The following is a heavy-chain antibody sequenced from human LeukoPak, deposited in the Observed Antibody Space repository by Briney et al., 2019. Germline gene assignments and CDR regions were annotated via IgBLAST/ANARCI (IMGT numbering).Heavy chain of an antibody. J-gene: IGHJ4*02. D-gene: IGHD2-21*02. V-gene: IGHV3-11*01. CDR2: ISSSGSTT. CDR1: GFTFSDYY. Sequence: AGSLRLSCAASGFTFSDYYMSLVRQAPGKWLEWISYISSSGSTTYYADSVKGRFTISRDNAKNSLYLQMNSLRAEDTAVYYCASPALAYCGGDCYHFDYWGQGPLVTVSS. CDR3: ASPALAYCGGDCYHFDY.